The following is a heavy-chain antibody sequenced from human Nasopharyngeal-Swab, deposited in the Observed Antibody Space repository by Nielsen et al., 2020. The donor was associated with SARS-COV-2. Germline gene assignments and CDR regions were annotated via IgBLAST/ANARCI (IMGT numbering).Heavy chain of an antibody. CDR2: VSNNDGSLT. CDR3: AKDDFCPACAFDV. CDR1: GFDFWKYA. J-gene: IGHJ3*01. V-gene: IGHV3-23*01. Sequence: GESLKISCAASGFDFWKYAMSWVRQAPGKGLEWVSTVSNNDGSLTFYADSVKGRFTISRDTSKNTVSLQMNSLRAEDTAVCYCAKDDFCPACAFDVWGQGTIVTVSS. D-gene: IGHD2-21*02.